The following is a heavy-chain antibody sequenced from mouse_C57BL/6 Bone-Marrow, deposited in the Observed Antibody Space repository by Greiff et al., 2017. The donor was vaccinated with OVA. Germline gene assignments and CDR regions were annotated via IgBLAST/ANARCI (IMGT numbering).Heavy chain of an antibody. CDR3: ARWGGNYWYFDV. Sequence: QVQLQQPGAELVKPGASVKLSCKASGYTFTSYWMHWVKQRPGQGLEWIGMIHPNSGSTNYNEKFKGKATFTADTSSNTAYMQLSSLTTEDSAIYYCARWGGNYWYFDVWGTGTTVTVSS. CDR1: GYTFTSYW. V-gene: IGHV1-64*01. CDR2: IHPNSGST. D-gene: IGHD2-1*01. J-gene: IGHJ1*03.